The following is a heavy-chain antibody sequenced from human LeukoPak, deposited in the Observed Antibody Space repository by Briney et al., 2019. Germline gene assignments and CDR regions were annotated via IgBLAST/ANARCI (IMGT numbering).Heavy chain of an antibody. V-gene: IGHV1-3*01. CDR3: AREAWGSSRSDY. J-gene: IGHJ4*02. CDR2: FNAGNGNT. Sequence: GASVKVSCKTSGFTFTSYAFHWVRQAPGQSLEWMGWFNAGNGNTKYSQKFQGRITISRDTSATTVSMDLSSLRSEDTSVYYCAREAWGSSRSDYWGQGTLVTVSP. D-gene: IGHD6-13*01. CDR1: GFTFTSYA.